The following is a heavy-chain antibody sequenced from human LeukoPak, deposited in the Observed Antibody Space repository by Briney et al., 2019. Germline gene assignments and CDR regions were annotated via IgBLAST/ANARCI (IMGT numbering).Heavy chain of an antibody. J-gene: IGHJ4*02. CDR2: ISGNNGNT. Sequence: GGSLRLSCTVSGFTVSSNYMSWVRQAPPKGLEWVSNISGNNGNTYYADSVKSRFTISRDDSKNTLYLQMNCLRAEDTAVYYCAKSGLNRFDYWGQGTLVTVSS. D-gene: IGHD2-15*01. V-gene: IGHV3-23*01. CDR1: GFTVSSNY. CDR3: AKSGLNRFDY.